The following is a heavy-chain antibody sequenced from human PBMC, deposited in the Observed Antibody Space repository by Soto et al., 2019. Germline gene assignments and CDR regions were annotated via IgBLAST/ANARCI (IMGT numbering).Heavy chain of an antibody. J-gene: IGHJ4*02. D-gene: IGHD6-19*01. CDR2: IYGGGTT. CDR1: GFAVSSKY. Sequence: EVQLVESGGGLIQPGGSLRLSCAASGFAVSSKYMTWVRQAPGKGLEWVSVIYGGGTTYYAASVKGRFTIYSATSKNTLYLQPTRLRADNTAVCYCVQTTGWPGFDFWGQGTLVTVSS. V-gene: IGHV3-53*01. CDR3: VQTTGWPGFDF.